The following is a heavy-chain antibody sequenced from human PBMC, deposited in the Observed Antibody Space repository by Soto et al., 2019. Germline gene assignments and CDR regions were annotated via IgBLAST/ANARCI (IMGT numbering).Heavy chain of an antibody. CDR2: IRGNGDPP. D-gene: IGHD5-12*01. CDR3: VKSRGGNNFDFFD. CDR1: GFTFSSYA. V-gene: IGHV3-64D*06. Sequence: LRLSCSASGFTFSSYAMHWVRQAPGKGLEYVSGIRGNGDPPFCADSVKGRFIISRDNSKNTLFLQMSSLSADDTAVYYCVKSRGGNNFDFFDWGQGALVTVSS. J-gene: IGHJ4*02.